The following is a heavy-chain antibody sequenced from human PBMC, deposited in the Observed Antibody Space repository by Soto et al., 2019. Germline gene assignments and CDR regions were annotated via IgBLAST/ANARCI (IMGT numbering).Heavy chain of an antibody. D-gene: IGHD2-15*01. J-gene: IGHJ4*02. Sequence: PGGSLRLSCAVSGFPLEKYGMNCVRQAPGKGLEWVSSISFSGDYIYYADSVKGRFTISRDNSKNTLYLQMSSLRAEDTAVYYCVKSECGGSCCGFDYWGQGTLVTVS. CDR3: VKSECGGSCCGFDY. CDR1: GFPLEKYG. CDR2: ISFSGDYI. V-gene: IGHV3-21*01.